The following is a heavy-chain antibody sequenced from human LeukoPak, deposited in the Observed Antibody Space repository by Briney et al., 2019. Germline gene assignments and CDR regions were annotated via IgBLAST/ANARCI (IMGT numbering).Heavy chain of an antibody. CDR1: GGAFSSYA. CDR3: ARVGVELGADY. CDR2: IIPIFGTA. J-gene: IGHJ4*02. D-gene: IGHD3-10*01. V-gene: IGHV1-69*05. Sequence: GXSVXXSXXASGGAFSSYAISWVRQAPGQGLXWMGGIIPIFGTANYAQKVQGRVTITTDESTSTAYMELSSLRSEDTAVYYCARVGVELGADYWGQGTLVTVSS.